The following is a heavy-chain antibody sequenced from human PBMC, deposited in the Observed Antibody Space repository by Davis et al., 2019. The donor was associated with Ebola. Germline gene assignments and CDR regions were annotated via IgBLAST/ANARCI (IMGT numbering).Heavy chain of an antibody. CDR2: IYPGDSDT. CDR1: GYSFTSYW. V-gene: IGHV5-51*01. Sequence: PEGSLRLSCKGSGYSFTSYWIGWVRQMPGKGLEWMGIIYPGDSDTRYSPSFQGQVTISADKSISTAYLQWSSLKASDTAMYYCARSPHYYDSSGYPYAYWYFDLWGRGTLVTVSS. D-gene: IGHD3-22*01. J-gene: IGHJ2*01. CDR3: ARSPHYYDSSGYPYAYWYFDL.